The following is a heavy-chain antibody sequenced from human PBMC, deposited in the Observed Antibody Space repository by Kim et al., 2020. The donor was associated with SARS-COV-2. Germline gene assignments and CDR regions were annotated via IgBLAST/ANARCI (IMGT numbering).Heavy chain of an antibody. J-gene: IGHJ4*02. CDR2: IYYSGST. V-gene: IGHV4-39*07. CDR3: AREGGITMIVAGYYFDY. CDR1: GGSISSSSYY. Sequence: SETLSLTCTVSGGSISSSSYYWGWIRQPPGKGLEWIGSIYYSGSTYYNPSLKSRVTISVDTSKNQFSLKLSSVTAADTAVYYCAREGGITMIVAGYYFDYWGQGTLVTVSS. D-gene: IGHD3-22*01.